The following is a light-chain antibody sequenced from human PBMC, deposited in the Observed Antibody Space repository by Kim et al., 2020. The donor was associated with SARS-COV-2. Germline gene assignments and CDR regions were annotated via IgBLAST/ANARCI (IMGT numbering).Light chain of an antibody. Sequence: PGGQVTLSCASSTGAVTSGYYPIWFQQKPGQAPRGLIYSTSNKHSWTPARFSGSLLGGKAALTLSGVQPEDEAEYYCLLYYGGAQVFGGGTQLTVL. CDR2: STS. CDR3: LLYYGGAQV. V-gene: IGLV7-43*01. J-gene: IGLJ2*01. CDR1: TGAVTSGYY.